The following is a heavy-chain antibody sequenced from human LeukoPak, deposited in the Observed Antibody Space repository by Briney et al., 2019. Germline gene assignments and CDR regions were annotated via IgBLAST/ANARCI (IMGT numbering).Heavy chain of an antibody. CDR3: AKEVVLGETNYYYYGMDV. D-gene: IGHD1-26*01. CDR2: ISDSGARA. Sequence: GGSLRLSCAASGFNFRGYAMSWVRQAPGKGLGWVSAISDSGARAHYAESVRGRFTISRDNSQNTLHLQMNSLRAEDTAVYYCAKEVVLGETNYYYYGMDVWGQGTTVTVSS. V-gene: IGHV3-23*01. CDR1: GFNFRGYA. J-gene: IGHJ6*02.